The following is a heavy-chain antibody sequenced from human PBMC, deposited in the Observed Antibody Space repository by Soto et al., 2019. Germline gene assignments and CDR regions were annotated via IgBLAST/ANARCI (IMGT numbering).Heavy chain of an antibody. CDR3: AKDRSSGSPYYGMDL. V-gene: IGHV3-11*05. CDR1: GFTFGDSY. D-gene: IGHD3-10*01. J-gene: IGHJ6*02. CDR2: ISPGSRYP. Sequence: GGSLRLSCAGSGFTFGDSYMSWIRQAPGKGLEWLSYISPGSRYPAYADSVKGRFTISRDNAKRSLYLQMMSLTAEDTAVYYCAKDRSSGSPYYGMDLWGQGNMVTVS.